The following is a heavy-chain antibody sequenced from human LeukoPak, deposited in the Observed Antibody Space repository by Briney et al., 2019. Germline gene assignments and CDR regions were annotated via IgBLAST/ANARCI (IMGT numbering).Heavy chain of an antibody. Sequence: PSETLSLTCTVSGGSIGSYYWSWIRQPAGKGLEWIGRIYTSGSTNYNPSLKSRVTISVDKSKNQFSLKLSSVTAADTAVYYCARGSSGYYYDPYYFDYWGQGTLVTVSS. CDR1: GGSIGSYY. CDR2: IYTSGST. D-gene: IGHD3-22*01. CDR3: ARGSSGYYYDPYYFDY. V-gene: IGHV4-4*07. J-gene: IGHJ4*02.